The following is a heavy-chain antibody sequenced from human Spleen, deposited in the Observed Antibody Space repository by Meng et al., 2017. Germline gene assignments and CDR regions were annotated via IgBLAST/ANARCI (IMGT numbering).Heavy chain of an antibody. CDR1: VGSISTSGYY. V-gene: IGHV4-39*01. J-gene: IGHJ5*02. CDR2: IGHSGIT. CDR3: ARASRTFDNWFDP. Sequence: QPQLQESGPGLVKPSEALSLTCSVSVGSISTSGYYWGSIRQPPGKGLEWIGSIGHSGITYYTPSLKSRVTISVDTSKNQFSLKLSSVTAADTAIYFCARASRTFDNWFDPWGQGTLVTVSS. D-gene: IGHD3-16*01.